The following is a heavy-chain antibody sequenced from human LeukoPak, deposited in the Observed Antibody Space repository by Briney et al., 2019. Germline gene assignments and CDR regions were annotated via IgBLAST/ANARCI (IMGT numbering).Heavy chain of an antibody. J-gene: IGHJ4*02. CDR3: ARVYYDSSGTYYFDY. V-gene: IGHV4-39*01. Sequence: SETLSLTCTVSGGSINTANYYWGWLRQPPGKGLEWIGSIYYSETTYDNPSLKSRVTISIETSKNQFSLRLSSVTAADTAVYYCARVYYDSSGTYYFDYWGQGTLVTVSS. CDR1: GGSINTANYY. D-gene: IGHD3-22*01. CDR2: IYYSETT.